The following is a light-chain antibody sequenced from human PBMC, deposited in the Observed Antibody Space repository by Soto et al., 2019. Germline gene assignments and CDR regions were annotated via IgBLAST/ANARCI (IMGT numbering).Light chain of an antibody. CDR1: SSNIGAGYD. CDR2: GNS. CDR3: QSYDSSMIGYVV. Sequence: QSVLTQPPSVSGAPGQRVTISCTGSSSNIGAGYDVHWYQQLPGTAPKLLIYGNSNRPSGVPDRFSGSKSGTSASLAITGLQAGDEADYYCQSYDSSMIGYVVFGGGTKLTVL. V-gene: IGLV1-40*01. J-gene: IGLJ2*01.